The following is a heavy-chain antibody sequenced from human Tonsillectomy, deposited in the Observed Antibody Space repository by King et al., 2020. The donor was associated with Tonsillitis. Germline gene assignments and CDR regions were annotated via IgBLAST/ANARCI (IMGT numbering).Heavy chain of an antibody. Sequence: VQLVESGGGLVQPGGSLRLSCTASGFTFNNFWMNWVRQAPGMGLEWVANIKQDGSEKYYVDSVKGRFTISRDDAKNSLYLQMNSLRAEDTALYYCARSPTLRVDDSSFDMWGQGTRVTVSA. CDR2: IKQDGSEK. CDR3: ARSPTLRVDDSSFDM. V-gene: IGHV3-7*03. J-gene: IGHJ3*02. D-gene: IGHD1-1*01. CDR1: GFTFNNFW.